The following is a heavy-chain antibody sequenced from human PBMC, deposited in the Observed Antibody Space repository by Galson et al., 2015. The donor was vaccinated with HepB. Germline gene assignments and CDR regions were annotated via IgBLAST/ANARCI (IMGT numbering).Heavy chain of an antibody. Sequence: SLRLSCAASGFTFSSYGMHWVRQAPGKGLEWVAVISYDGSNKYYADSVKGRFTISRDNSKNTLYLQMDSLRAEDTAVYYCAKGKSPYSSGWFYFDYWGQGTPVTVSS. CDR2: ISYDGSNK. D-gene: IGHD6-19*01. V-gene: IGHV3-30*18. J-gene: IGHJ4*02. CDR3: AKGKSPYSSGWFYFDY. CDR1: GFTFSSYG.